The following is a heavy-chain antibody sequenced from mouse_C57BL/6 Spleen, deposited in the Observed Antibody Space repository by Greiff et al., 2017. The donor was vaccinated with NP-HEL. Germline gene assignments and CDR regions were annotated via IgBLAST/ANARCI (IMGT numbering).Heavy chain of an antibody. Sequence: QVQLQQSGPELVKPGASVKISCKASGYAFSSSWMNWVKQRPGKGLEWIGRIYPGDGDTNYNGKFKGKATLTADKSSSTAYMQLSSLTSEDSAVYFCARGAYSKPFDYWGQGTTLTVSS. V-gene: IGHV1-82*01. J-gene: IGHJ2*01. CDR1: GYAFSSSW. CDR2: IYPGDGDT. CDR3: ARGAYSKPFDY. D-gene: IGHD2-5*01.